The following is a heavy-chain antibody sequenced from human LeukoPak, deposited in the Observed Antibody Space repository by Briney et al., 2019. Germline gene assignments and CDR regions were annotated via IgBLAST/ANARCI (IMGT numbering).Heavy chain of an antibody. CDR2: IIPIFGIA. V-gene: IGHV1-69*17. J-gene: IGHJ4*02. CDR1: GGTFSSYA. D-gene: IGHD3-22*01. Sequence: SVKVSCKASGGTFSSYAISWVRQAPGQGLELMGGIIPIFGIANYAQKFQGRVTITADKSTSTAYMELSSLRSEDTAVYYCARDRDSSGGVFDYWGQGTLVTVSS. CDR3: ARDRDSSGGVFDY.